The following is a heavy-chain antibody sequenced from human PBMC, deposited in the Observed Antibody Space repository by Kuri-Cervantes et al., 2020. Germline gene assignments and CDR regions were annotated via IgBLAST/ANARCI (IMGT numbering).Heavy chain of an antibody. CDR2: ISSSSSYI. J-gene: IGHJ5*02. V-gene: IGHV3-21*01. CDR3: ARAEATDWYNTIRFDA. CDR1: GFTFSSYS. D-gene: IGHD2-21*01. Sequence: GGSLRLSCAASGFTFSSYSMNWIRQAPGKGLEWVSSISSSSSYIYYADSVKGRFTISRDNAKNSLYLQMNSLRAEDTAVYYCARAEATDWYNTIRFDAWGQGTLVTVSS.